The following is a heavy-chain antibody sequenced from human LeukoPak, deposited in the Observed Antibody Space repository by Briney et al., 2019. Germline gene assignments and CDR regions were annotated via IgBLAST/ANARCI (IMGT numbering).Heavy chain of an antibody. CDR2: MNQAGNEK. CDR1: GFTVSTSW. Sequence: GGSLRLSCAASGFTVSTSWMSWVRQAPGKGLEWVANMNQAGNEKYYVDSLKGRFTISRDNAKNSLYLQMNSLRAEDTAVYYCARRTNYLAFDYWGQGTLVTVSS. V-gene: IGHV3-7*01. J-gene: IGHJ4*02. D-gene: IGHD4/OR15-4a*01. CDR3: ARRTNYLAFDY.